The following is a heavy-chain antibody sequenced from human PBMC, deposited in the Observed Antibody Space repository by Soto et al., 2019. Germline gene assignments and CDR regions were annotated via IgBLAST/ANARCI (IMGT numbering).Heavy chain of an antibody. CDR2: LSYDENNE. CDR1: GFTFRNFA. J-gene: IGHJ5*02. D-gene: IGHD2-15*01. CDR3: ANDPSSSGLYNYFDA. V-gene: IGHV3-30*18. Sequence: QVQLVESGGGVVQPGSSLRLSCVASGFTFRNFAMHWVRQAPGKGLEWVSLLSYDENNEFYADSVKGRFTISRDISTNTLFLQMNDLRVEDTALYFCANDPSSSGLYNYFDAWGQGTLVTVSS.